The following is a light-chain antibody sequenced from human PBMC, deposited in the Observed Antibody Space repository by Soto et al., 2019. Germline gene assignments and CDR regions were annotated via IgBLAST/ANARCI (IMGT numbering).Light chain of an antibody. CDR1: QSLLHSTGYNY. V-gene: IGKV2-28*01. Sequence: IGRTRWPLSLSVNTGEPASISCRSSQSLLHSTGYNYLDWYLQKPGQAPKLLIYMGSNRACGVPERFSGSGSGTDFTLSISRVKAEDFGLYNCKQPLRHPPTFGQGTKVDI. J-gene: IGKJ1*01. CDR2: MGS. CDR3: KQPLRHPPT.